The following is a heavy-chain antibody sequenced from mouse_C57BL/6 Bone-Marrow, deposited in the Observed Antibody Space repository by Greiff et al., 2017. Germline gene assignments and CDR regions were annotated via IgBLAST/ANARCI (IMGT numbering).Heavy chain of an antibody. D-gene: IGHD1-1*01. CDR3: ASNYYGSSGDWYFDV. Sequence: QVQLQQSGAELVKPGASVKMSCKASGYTFTTYPIEWMKQNHGKSLEWIGNFHPYNDDTKYNEKFKGKATLTVEKSSSTVYLELSRLTSDDSAVYYCASNYYGSSGDWYFDVWGTGTTVTVSS. V-gene: IGHV1-47*01. J-gene: IGHJ1*03. CDR2: FHPYNDDT. CDR1: GYTFTTYP.